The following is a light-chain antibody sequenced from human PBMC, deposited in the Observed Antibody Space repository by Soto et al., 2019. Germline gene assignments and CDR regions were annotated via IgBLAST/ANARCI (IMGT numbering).Light chain of an antibody. J-gene: IGLJ1*01. Sequence: QSVLTQPASVSGSPGQSITISCTGTSSDVGGYNFVSWYQQRPGNVPRLMIYDVSSRPSGVSNRFSGSKSGNTASLTISGLQAEDEADYYCCSYTSSTIYVFGPGTKVTVL. V-gene: IGLV2-14*01. CDR1: SSDVGGYNF. CDR2: DVS. CDR3: CSYTSSTIYV.